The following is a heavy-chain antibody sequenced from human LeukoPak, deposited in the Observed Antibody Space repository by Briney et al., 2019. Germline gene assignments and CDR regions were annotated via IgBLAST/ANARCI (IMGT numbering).Heavy chain of an antibody. J-gene: IGHJ4*02. Sequence: GASVKVSCKASGYTFTSYGISWVRQAPGQGLKWMGWISAYNGNTNYAQKLQGRVTMTTDTSTSTAYMELRSLRSDDTAVYYCARTTWIQLWPTGYYYFDYWGQGTLVTVSS. V-gene: IGHV1-18*01. CDR2: ISAYNGNT. CDR3: ARTTWIQLWPTGYYYFDY. D-gene: IGHD5-18*01. CDR1: GYTFTSYG.